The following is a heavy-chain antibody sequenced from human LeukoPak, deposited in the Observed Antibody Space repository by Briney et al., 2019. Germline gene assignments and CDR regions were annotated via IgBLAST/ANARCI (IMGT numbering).Heavy chain of an antibody. D-gene: IGHD6-13*01. CDR3: AKVSSSWYLSDY. CDR1: GFTFSSYA. CDR2: ISGSGGST. J-gene: IGHJ4*02. Sequence: PGGSLRLSCAASGFTFSSYAMSWVRQAPGKGLEWVSAISGSGGSTYYADPVKGRFTISRDNSKNTLYLQMNSLRAEDTAVYYCAKVSSSWYLSDYWGQGTLVTVSS. V-gene: IGHV3-23*01.